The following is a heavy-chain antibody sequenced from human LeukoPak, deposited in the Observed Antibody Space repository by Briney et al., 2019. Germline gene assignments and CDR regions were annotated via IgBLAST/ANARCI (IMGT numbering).Heavy chain of an antibody. V-gene: IGHV1-18*01. CDR2: ISAYNGNT. CDR3: ARDFRIVVVPAAMEFDP. D-gene: IGHD2-2*01. Sequence: ASVKVSCKASGYTFTSYGISWVRQAPGQGLEWMGWISAYNGNTNYAQKPQGRVTMTTDTSTSTAYMELRSLRSDDTAVYYCARDFRIVVVPAAMEFDPWGQGTLVTVSS. CDR1: GYTFTSYG. J-gene: IGHJ5*02.